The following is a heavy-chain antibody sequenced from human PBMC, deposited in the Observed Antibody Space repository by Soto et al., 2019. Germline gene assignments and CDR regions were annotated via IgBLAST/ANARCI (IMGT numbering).Heavy chain of an antibody. D-gene: IGHD2-21*02. Sequence: QVQLQESGPGLVKPSQTLSLTCTVSGDSISSVGYYWGWIRQLPGKGLEWIGYIYYTGSTVYNPSLRSRVTISLATSKSQFSLKLSSVTAADTAVYYCAGGLERSGDNTQYWGQGTLVTVSS. CDR1: GDSISSVGYY. CDR3: AGGLERSGDNTQY. V-gene: IGHV4-31*03. CDR2: IYYTGST. J-gene: IGHJ4*02.